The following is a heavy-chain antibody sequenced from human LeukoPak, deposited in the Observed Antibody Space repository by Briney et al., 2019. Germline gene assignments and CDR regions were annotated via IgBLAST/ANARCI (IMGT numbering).Heavy chain of an antibody. J-gene: IGHJ4*02. V-gene: IGHV2-5*02. CDR2: IYGDDDE. CDR1: GFSLTTSGGG. Sequence: SGPTLVKPTQTLTLTCTFSGFSLTTSGGGVGWIRQPPGKALEWLALIYGDDDERYSPSLKSRLTITKDTSKNQVVLTMTNMDPVDTATYYCAHRPGSLRYFDPHFDYWGQGTLVTVSS. D-gene: IGHD3-9*01. CDR3: AHRPGSLRYFDPHFDY.